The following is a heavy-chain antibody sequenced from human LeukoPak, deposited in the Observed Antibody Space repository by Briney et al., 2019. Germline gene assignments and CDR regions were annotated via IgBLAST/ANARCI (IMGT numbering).Heavy chain of an antibody. CDR1: GFTFRSYE. V-gene: IGHV3-48*03. D-gene: IGHD3-10*02. J-gene: IGHJ6*04. CDR3: AELGITMIGGV. CDR2: ISSSGSTI. Sequence: GGSLRLSCAASGFTFRSYEMSWVRQATGKGLEWVSYISSSGSTIYYADSVKGRFTISRDNAKNSLYLQMNSLRAEDTAVYYCAELGITMIGGVWGKGTTVTISS.